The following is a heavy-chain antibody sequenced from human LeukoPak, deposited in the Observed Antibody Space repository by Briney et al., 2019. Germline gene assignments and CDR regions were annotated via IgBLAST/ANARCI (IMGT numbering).Heavy chain of an antibody. J-gene: IGHJ4*02. CDR3: ARHKMGTTRLYYFDY. CDR1: GGSISSSYYY. D-gene: IGHD1-26*01. CDR2: IYYSGTT. V-gene: IGHV4-39*01. Sequence: SETLSLTCTVSGGSISSSYYYWGWIRQPPGKGLEWIGTIYYSGTTYYNPSLESRVTISVDTSKNQFSLKLTSVTAADPAVYYCARHKMGTTRLYYFDYWGQGTLVTVSS.